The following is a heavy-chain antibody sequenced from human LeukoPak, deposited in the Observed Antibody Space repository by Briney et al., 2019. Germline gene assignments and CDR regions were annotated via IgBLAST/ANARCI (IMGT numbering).Heavy chain of an antibody. CDR3: ARGVAVAGFLSYFDY. Sequence: PGGSLRLSCAASGFTFSSYGMHWVRQAPGKGLEWVAVIWYDGSNKYYADSVKGRFTISRDNSKNTLYLQMNSLRAEDTAVYYCARGVAVAGFLSYFDYWGQGTLVTVSS. V-gene: IGHV3-33*01. CDR2: IWYDGSNK. CDR1: GFTFSSYG. J-gene: IGHJ4*02. D-gene: IGHD6-19*01.